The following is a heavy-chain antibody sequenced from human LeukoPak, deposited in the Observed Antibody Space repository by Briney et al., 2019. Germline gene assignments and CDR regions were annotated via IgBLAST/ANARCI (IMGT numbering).Heavy chain of an antibody. CDR3: ARQTTGSFQWTFDN. V-gene: IGHV4-39*02. CDR2: THYSGET. Sequence: PSETLSLTRTVSGFYIYTGGYYWGWIRRPPGKGLEWIGTTHYSGETFYNPTLKSRVTMSVDTSRNHFSLRLDSVTAADTAVYYCARQTTGSFQWTFDNWGLGTLVTVSS. CDR1: GFYIYTGGYY. D-gene: IGHD1-26*01. J-gene: IGHJ4*02.